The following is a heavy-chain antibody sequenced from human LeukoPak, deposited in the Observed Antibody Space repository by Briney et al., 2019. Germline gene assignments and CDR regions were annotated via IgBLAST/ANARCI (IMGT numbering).Heavy chain of an antibody. CDR1: GGSFSGYY. V-gene: IGHV3-11*04. J-gene: IGHJ6*04. CDR3: AELGITMIGGV. D-gene: IGHD3-10*02. Sequence: LSLTCAVYGGSFSGYYWSWIRQAPGKGLEWVSYISSSGSTIYHADSVKGRFTISRDNAKNSLYLQMNSLRAEDTAVYYCAELGITMIGGVWGKGTTVTISS. CDR2: ISSSGSTI.